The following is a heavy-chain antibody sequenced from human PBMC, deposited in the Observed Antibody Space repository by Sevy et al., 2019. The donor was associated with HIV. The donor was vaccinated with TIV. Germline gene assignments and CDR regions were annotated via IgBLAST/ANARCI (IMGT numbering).Heavy chain of an antibody. V-gene: IGHV3-33*01. J-gene: IGHJ6*02. Sequence: GGSLRLSCAASGFTFSSYGMHWVRQAPGKGLEWVAVIWYDGSNKYYADSVKGRFTISRDNSKNTLYLQMNSLRAEDTAVYYCARVPRSITMVPGVPHYYYYGMDVWGQGTTVTVSS. D-gene: IGHD3-10*01. CDR1: GFTFSSYG. CDR3: ARVPRSITMVPGVPHYYYYGMDV. CDR2: IWYDGSNK.